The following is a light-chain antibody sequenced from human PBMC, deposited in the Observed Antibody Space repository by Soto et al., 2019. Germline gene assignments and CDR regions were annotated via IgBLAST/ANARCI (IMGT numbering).Light chain of an antibody. J-gene: IGKJ1*01. Sequence: DIQMTQSPSTLSASVGDRVTITFRASQSISSWLAWYQQKPGKAPKVLICDASSLESGVPSRFSGSGSGTEFTLAISSLQPDDFATYYCQQYNSYPWTFGQGTKVDIK. CDR1: QSISSW. CDR3: QQYNSYPWT. CDR2: DAS. V-gene: IGKV1-5*01.